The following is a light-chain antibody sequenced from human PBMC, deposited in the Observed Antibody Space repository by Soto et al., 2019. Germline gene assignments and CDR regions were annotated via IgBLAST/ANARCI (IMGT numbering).Light chain of an antibody. CDR1: QSISIN. CDR2: GAS. CDR3: QQYGVSPAT. V-gene: IGKV3-20*01. J-gene: IGKJ4*01. Sequence: EVVMTQSPATLSVSPGERVALSCRASQSISINLAWIQQKPGQGPRLLMIGASTRATGVPDRFSGSGSGTDFTLTITRLEPEDFAVYFCQQYGVSPATFGGGTKVDIK.